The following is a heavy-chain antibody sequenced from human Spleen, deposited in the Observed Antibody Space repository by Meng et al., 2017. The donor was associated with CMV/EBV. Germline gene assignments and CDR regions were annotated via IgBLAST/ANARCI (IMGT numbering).Heavy chain of an antibody. CDR1: GYIFTNYY. D-gene: IGHD2-2*01. CDR3: ARMLSVVVPAAPGGNYGMDV. J-gene: IGHJ6*02. Sequence: ASVKVSCKTSGYIFTNYYMHWVRQAPGQGLEWMGIINPSGGSTSYAQKFQGRVTMTRDTSTSTVSMDLSSLRSEDTAVYYCARMLSVVVPAAPGGNYGMDVWGQGTTVTVSS. CDR2: INPSGGST. V-gene: IGHV1-46*01.